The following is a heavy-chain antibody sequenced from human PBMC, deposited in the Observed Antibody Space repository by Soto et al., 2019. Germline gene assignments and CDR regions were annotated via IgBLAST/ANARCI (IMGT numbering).Heavy chain of an antibody. CDR2: IYYSGST. V-gene: IGHV4-59*01. J-gene: IGHJ3*02. CDR3: ARVRTGAFDI. Sequence: SETLSLTCTVSGGSISSYYWSWIRQPPGKGLEWIGYIYYSGSTNYNPSLKSRVTISVDTSKNQFSLKLSSVTAADTDVYYCARVRTGAFDIWGQGTMVTVSS. CDR1: GGSISSYY.